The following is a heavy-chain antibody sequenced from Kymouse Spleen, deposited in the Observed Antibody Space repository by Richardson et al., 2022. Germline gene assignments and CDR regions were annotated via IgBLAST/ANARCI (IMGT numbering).Heavy chain of an antibody. J-gene: IGHJ5*02. D-gene: IGHD2-2*02. CDR2: INHSGST. CDR3: ARWGCSSTSCYLNWFDP. Sequence: QVQLQQWGAGLLKPSETLSLTCAVYGGSFSGYYWSWIRQPPGKGLEWIGEINHSGSTNYNPSLKSRVTISVDTSKNQFSLKLSSVTAADTAVYYCARWGCSSTSCYLNWFDPWGQGTLVTVSS. CDR1: GGSFSGYY. V-gene: IGHV4-34*01.